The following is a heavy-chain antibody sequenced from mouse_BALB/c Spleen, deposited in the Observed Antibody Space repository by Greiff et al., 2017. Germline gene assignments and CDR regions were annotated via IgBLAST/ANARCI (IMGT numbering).Heavy chain of an antibody. Sequence: QVQLQQSGPGLVQPSQSLSITCTVSGFSLTSYGVHWVRQSPGKGLEWLGVIWSGGSTDYNAAFISRLSISKDNSKSQVFFKMNSLQANDTAIYYCARIYYDYDYAMDYWGQGTSVTVSS. J-gene: IGHJ4*01. CDR2: IWSGGST. CDR3: ARIYYDYDYAMDY. V-gene: IGHV2-2*02. D-gene: IGHD2-4*01. CDR1: GFSLTSYG.